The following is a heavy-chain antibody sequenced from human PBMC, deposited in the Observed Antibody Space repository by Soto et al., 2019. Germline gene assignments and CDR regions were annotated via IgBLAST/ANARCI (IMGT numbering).Heavy chain of an antibody. CDR2: INAGNGNT. D-gene: IGHD3-3*01. CDR1: GYTFTSHA. CDR3: ARSFSSDYYYYMDV. Sequence: ASVKVSCKASGYTFTSHAMHWVRQAPGQRLEWMGWINAGNGNTKYSQKFQGRVTITRDTSASTAYMELSSLRSEDTAVYYCARSFSSDYYYYMDVWGKGTTVTVSS. J-gene: IGHJ6*03. V-gene: IGHV1-3*01.